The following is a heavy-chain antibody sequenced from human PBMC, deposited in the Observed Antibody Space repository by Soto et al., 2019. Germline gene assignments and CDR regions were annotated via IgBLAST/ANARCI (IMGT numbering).Heavy chain of an antibody. CDR1: GYTFTSYG. V-gene: IGHV1-18*01. CDR2: ISAYNGNT. J-gene: IGHJ4*02. Sequence: QVQLVQSGAEVKKPGASVKVSCKASGYTFTSYGISWVRPAPGQGLEWMGWISAYNGNTNYAQKLQGRVTMTKDTSTSTAYMGLSSLRSDDTAVYYCARDPLWFGENKGASDYWGQGTLVTVSS. D-gene: IGHD3-10*01. CDR3: ARDPLWFGENKGASDY.